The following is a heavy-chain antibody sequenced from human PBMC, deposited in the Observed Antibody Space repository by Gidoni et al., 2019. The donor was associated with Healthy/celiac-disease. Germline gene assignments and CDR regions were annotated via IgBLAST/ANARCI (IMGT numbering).Heavy chain of an antibody. V-gene: IGHV3-30-3*01. CDR3: ARAGGIVVVVAAMKD. Sequence: QVQLVESGGGVVQPGRSLRLSCAATGFNFSSYAMHWVRHAPGKGLEWVSVISYDGSNKYYADSVKGRFTISRDNSKNTLYLQMNSLRAEDTAVYYCARAGGIVVVVAAMKDWGQGTLVTVSS. D-gene: IGHD2-15*01. CDR2: ISYDGSNK. J-gene: IGHJ4*02. CDR1: GFNFSSYA.